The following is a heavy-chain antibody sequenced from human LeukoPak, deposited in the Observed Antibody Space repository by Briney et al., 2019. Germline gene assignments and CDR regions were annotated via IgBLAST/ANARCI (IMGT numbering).Heavy chain of an antibody. Sequence: ASVKVSCKVSGYTLTELSMHWVRQAPGKGLEWMGGFDPEDGETIYAQKFQGRVTMTEDTSTDTAYMELSSLRSEDTAVYYCATSSLDTAMARFDYWGQGTLVTVSS. J-gene: IGHJ4*02. CDR3: ATSSLDTAMARFDY. CDR1: GYTLTELS. D-gene: IGHD5-18*01. CDR2: FDPEDGET. V-gene: IGHV1-24*01.